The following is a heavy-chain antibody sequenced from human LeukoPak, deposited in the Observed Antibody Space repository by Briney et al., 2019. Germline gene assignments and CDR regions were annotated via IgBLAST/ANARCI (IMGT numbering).Heavy chain of an antibody. CDR3: ARDQACVSCIVGVLDS. V-gene: IGHV3-15*01. D-gene: IGHD1-26*01. CDR2: IKSKTDGGTT. J-gene: IGHJ5*01. CDR1: GFTFSNAW. Sequence: GGSLRLSCAASGFTFSNAWMSWVRQAPGKGLEWVGRIKSKTDGGTTDYAAPVKGRFTISRDDSKNTLYLQMNSLRGEDTAVYYCARDQACVSCIVGVLDSWGQGTLVTVSS.